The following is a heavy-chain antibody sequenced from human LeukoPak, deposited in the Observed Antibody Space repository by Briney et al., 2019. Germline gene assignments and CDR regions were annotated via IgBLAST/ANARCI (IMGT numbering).Heavy chain of an antibody. CDR1: GGSISSSSYY. V-gene: IGHV4-39*07. J-gene: IGHJ4*02. CDR3: AREGDYSSGYYLGRYYFDY. CDR2: IYYSGST. D-gene: IGHD3-22*01. Sequence: MTSETLSLTCTVSGGSISSSSYYWGWIRQPPGKGLEWIGSIYYSGSTYYNPSLKSRVTISVDTSKNQFSLKLSSVTAADTAVYYCAREGDYSSGYYLGRYYFDYWGQGTLVTVSS.